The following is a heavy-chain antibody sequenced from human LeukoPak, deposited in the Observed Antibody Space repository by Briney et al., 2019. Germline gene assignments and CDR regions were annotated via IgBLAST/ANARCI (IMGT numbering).Heavy chain of an antibody. CDR2: IYNSGST. J-gene: IGHJ4*02. CDR3: ARNSSGNYFDY. V-gene: IGHV4-38-2*01. Sequence: SETLSLTCAVSGNSISNTYYWGRIRPPPGKELEWIGSIYNSGSTHYNPSLKSRVTISVDTSKNQFSLKLSSVTAADTAVYYCARNSSGNYFDYWGQGTLVTVSS. CDR1: GNSISNTYY. D-gene: IGHD1-26*01.